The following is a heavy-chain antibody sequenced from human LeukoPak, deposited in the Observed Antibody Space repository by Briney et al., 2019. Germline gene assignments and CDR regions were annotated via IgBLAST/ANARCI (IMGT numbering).Heavy chain of an antibody. CDR2: IYPGDSDT. Sequence: GASLKISSKGSGYSFTSYWIGWVRQLPGKGLEWMGIIYPGDSDTRYSPSFQGQVTISADKSISTAYLQWSSLKASDTAMYYCARRRGQDWFDPWGQGTLVTVSS. V-gene: IGHV5-51*01. CDR3: ARRRGQDWFDP. J-gene: IGHJ5*02. CDR1: GYSFTSYW.